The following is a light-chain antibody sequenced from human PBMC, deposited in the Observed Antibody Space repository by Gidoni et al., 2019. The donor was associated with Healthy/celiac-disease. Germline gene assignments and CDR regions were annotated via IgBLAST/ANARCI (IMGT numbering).Light chain of an antibody. Sequence: DIVMTQSPLYLPVTPGEPASISCRSSQSLLHSNGYNYLDWYLPKPGQSPQLLIYLGSNRASGVPDRFSGSGSGTDFTLKISRVEAEDVGVYYCMQALQTPPTFGQGTRLEIK. CDR3: MQALQTPPT. V-gene: IGKV2-28*01. CDR1: QSLLHSNGYNY. CDR2: LGS. J-gene: IGKJ5*01.